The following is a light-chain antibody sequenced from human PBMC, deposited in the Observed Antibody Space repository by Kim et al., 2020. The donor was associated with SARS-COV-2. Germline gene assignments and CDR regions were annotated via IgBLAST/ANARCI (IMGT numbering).Light chain of an antibody. CDR2: RDN. V-gene: IGLV3-9*01. J-gene: IGLJ3*02. CDR3: QFWDSGTAV. CDR1: DIGSRL. Sequence: SYELTQPLSVSVALGQTARITCGGDDIGSRLAHWYQQRPGQAPVLVIYRDNDRPSGIPERFSGPTPRNPAPLTPTGAQAGDEADYSSQFWDSGTAVFGGG.